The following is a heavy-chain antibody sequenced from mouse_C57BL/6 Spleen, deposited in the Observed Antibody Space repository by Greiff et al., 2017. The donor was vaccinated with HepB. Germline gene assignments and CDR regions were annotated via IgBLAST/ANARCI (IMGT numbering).Heavy chain of an antibody. CDR1: GYTFTSYW. CDR3: ERENYYGSNWFAY. D-gene: IGHD1-1*01. CDR2: IYPGSGST. J-gene: IGHJ3*01. V-gene: IGHV1-55*01. Sequence: QVQLQQPGAELVKPGASVKMSCKASGYTFTSYWITWVKQSPGQGLEWIGDIYPGSGSTNYNEKFKSKATLTVDTSSGTAYMQLSSLTSEDSAVYYYERENYYGSNWFAYWGQGTLVTVSA.